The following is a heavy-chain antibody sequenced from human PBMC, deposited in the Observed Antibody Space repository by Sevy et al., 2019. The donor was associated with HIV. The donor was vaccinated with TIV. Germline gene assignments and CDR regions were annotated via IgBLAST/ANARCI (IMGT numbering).Heavy chain of an antibody. Sequence: GGSLRLSCAASGFTFSSYGMHWVRQAPGKGLEWVSSISAIGTSTNCADSVKGRFTISRDNSKNTLYLQMNSLRADDTAVYYCAKALNPALESMLQAMYRSLKGFDVWGQGTVVTVS. CDR2: ISAIGTST. J-gene: IGHJ3*01. CDR1: GFTFSSYG. V-gene: IGHV3-23*01. D-gene: IGHD3-16*02. CDR3: AKALNPALESMLQAMYRSLKGFDV.